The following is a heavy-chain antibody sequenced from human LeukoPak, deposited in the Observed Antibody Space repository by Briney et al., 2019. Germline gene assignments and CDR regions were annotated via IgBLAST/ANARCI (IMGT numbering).Heavy chain of an antibody. V-gene: IGHV3-30*02. J-gene: IGHJ4*02. CDR2: IRYDANNK. CDR1: GFTFSNYD. D-gene: IGHD3-10*01. Sequence: GGSLRLSCAASGFTFSNYDISWIRQAPGKGLEWVAFIRYDANNKYYADSVKGRFTISRDNSKNSLYLQMNSLRDEDTGFYYCAKDTYGPDDYWGQGTLVTVSS. CDR3: AKDTYGPDDY.